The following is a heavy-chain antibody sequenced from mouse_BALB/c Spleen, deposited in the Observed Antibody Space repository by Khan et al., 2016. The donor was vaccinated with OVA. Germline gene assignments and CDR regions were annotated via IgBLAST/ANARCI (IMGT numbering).Heavy chain of an antibody. CDR3: ARIQGGDFDY. D-gene: IGHD3-2*02. CDR2: ISYSGNT. V-gene: IGHV3-2*02. J-gene: IGHJ2*01. Sequence: EVKLEESGPGLVKPSQSLSLTCTVTGYSITSDYAWNWIRQFPGNKLEWMGYISYSGNTKYNPSLKSRISITRDTSKNQFFLQLKFVTIEDTATYYCARIQGGDFDYWGQGTTLTVSS. CDR1: GYSITSDYA.